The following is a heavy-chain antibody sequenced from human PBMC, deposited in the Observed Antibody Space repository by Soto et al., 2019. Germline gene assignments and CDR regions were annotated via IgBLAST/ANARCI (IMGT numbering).Heavy chain of an antibody. CDR3: AREEVVPEAGYYYGIDV. Sequence: QVQLVESGGGVVQPGRSLRLSCVASGFIFSRYGMHWVRQAPGKGLEWVAVMWYDGSNKYYADSLKGRFTISRDNSKNTLYLQMTSLRAEYTAVYYFAREEVVPEAGYYYGIDVWGQWATVTVSS. CDR2: MWYDGSNK. D-gene: IGHD2-2*01. V-gene: IGHV3-33*01. J-gene: IGHJ6*02. CDR1: GFIFSRYG.